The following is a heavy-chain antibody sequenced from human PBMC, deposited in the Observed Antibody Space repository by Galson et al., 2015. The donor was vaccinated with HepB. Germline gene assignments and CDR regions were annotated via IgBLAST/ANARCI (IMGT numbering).Heavy chain of an antibody. CDR1: GFTFSSYA. Sequence: SLRLSCAASGFTFSSYAMSWVRQAPGKGLEWVSAISGSDGSTYYADSVKGRFTISRDNSKNTLYLQMNSLRAEDTAVYYCAKASNYYGSGSYVADWGQGTLVTVSS. CDR2: ISGSDGST. J-gene: IGHJ4*02. V-gene: IGHV3-23*01. D-gene: IGHD3-10*01. CDR3: AKASNYYGSGSYVAD.